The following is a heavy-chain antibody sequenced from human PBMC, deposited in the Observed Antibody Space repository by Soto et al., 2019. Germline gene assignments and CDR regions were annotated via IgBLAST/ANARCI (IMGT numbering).Heavy chain of an antibody. Sequence: QVQLQQWGAGLLKPSETLSLTCAVYGGSFSGYYWSWIRQPPGKGLEWIGEINHSGSTNYNPSLKGRVTISVDSSKDQFSLKLSSVTAADTAVYYCARGTHIVATIMDIFYYWGQGTLVTVSS. CDR1: GGSFSGYY. D-gene: IGHD5-12*01. V-gene: IGHV4-34*01. CDR3: ARGTHIVATIMDIFYY. J-gene: IGHJ4*02. CDR2: INHSGST.